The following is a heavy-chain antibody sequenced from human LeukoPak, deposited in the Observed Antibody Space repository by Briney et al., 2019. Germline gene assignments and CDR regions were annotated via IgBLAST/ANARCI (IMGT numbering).Heavy chain of an antibody. D-gene: IGHD5-18*01. CDR3: ARGRRGYSYGVFDY. CDR1: GGSFSGYY. Sequence: SETLSLTCAVYGGSFSGYYWSWIRQPPGKGLEWIGEINHSGSTNYNPSLKGRVTISVDTSKNQFSLKLSSVTAADTAVYYCARGRRGYSYGVFDYWGQGTLVTVSS. V-gene: IGHV4-34*01. J-gene: IGHJ4*02. CDR2: INHSGST.